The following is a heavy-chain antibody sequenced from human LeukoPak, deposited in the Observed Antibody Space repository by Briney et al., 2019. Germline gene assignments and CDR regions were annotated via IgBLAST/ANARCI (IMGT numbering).Heavy chain of an antibody. D-gene: IGHD3-16*01. Sequence: PGGSLRLSCAASGFTISNYAIHWVRQAPGQGLEYGSGISTNGGNTYYANSVKGRFDISRDNSKNTLYLQMGSLRAEDMAVYYCARDLDPGFGGAIDYWGQGTLVTVSS. CDR1: GFTISNYA. CDR3: ARDLDPGFGGAIDY. V-gene: IGHV3-64*01. J-gene: IGHJ4*02. CDR2: ISTNGGNT.